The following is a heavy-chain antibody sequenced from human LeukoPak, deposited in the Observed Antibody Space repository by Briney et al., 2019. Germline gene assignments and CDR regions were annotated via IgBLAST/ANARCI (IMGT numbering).Heavy chain of an antibody. Sequence: SVKVSCKASGGTFSSYAISWVRQAPGQGLEWMGRIIPILGIANYAQKFQGRVTITADKSTSTAYMELSSLRSEDTAVYYSARGVTTWGMDVWGQGTTVTVSS. J-gene: IGHJ6*02. CDR2: IIPILGIA. CDR1: GGTFSSYA. CDR3: ARGVTTWGMDV. D-gene: IGHD4-11*01. V-gene: IGHV1-69*04.